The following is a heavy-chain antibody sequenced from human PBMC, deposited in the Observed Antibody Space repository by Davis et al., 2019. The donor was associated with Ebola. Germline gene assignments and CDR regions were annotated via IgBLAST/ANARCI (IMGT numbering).Heavy chain of an antibody. Sequence: GESLKISCAASGFTFSSYWMSWVRQAPGKGLEWVANIKQDGSEKYYVDSVKGRFTISRDNAKNSLYLQMNSLRSEDTAVYYCASPSLIYPWGQGTLVTVSS. D-gene: IGHD2-8*01. CDR3: ASPSLIYP. CDR2: IKQDGSEK. J-gene: IGHJ5*02. CDR1: GFTFSSYW. V-gene: IGHV3-7*03.